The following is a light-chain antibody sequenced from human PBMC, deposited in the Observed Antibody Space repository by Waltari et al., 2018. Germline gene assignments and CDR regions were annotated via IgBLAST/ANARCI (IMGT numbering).Light chain of an antibody. V-gene: IGLV4-69*01. Sequence: QLVLTQSPSASASLGASVKLTCTLSSGHSSNIIAWHQQQPEKGPRYLMTVNSDGSHGKGDGIPDRFSGSSSGAERYLTIASLQSEDEADYYGQTGGHGTWVFGGGTKLTVL. CDR2: VNSDGSH. CDR3: QTGGHGTWV. CDR1: SGHSSNI. J-gene: IGLJ3*02.